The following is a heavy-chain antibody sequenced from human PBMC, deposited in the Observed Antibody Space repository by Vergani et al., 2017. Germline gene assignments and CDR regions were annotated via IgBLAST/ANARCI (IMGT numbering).Heavy chain of an antibody. V-gene: IGHV3-23*04. J-gene: IGHJ3*02. CDR2: ISGSGGST. CDR1: GFTFSSYA. Sequence: EVQLVESGGGLVKPGGSLRLSCAASGFTFSSYAMSWVRQAPGKGLEWVSAISGSGGSTYYADSVKGRFTISRDNSKNTLYLQMNSLRAEDTAVYYCASQSGDYGDYEAAFDIWGQGTMVTVSS. D-gene: IGHD4-17*01. CDR3: ASQSGDYGDYEAAFDI.